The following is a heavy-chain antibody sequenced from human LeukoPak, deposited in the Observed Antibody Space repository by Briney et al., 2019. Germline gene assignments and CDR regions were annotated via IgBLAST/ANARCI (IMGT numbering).Heavy chain of an antibody. Sequence: GGSLRLSCAASGFTFSSYAMSWVRQAPGKGLEWVSAISAGGGSTYYADSVKGRFTISRDNSKNTLYLQMNSLRPEDTAVYYCARDPRYCSGGSCYHPQYYYYGMDVWGQGTTVSVSS. CDR3: ARDPRYCSGGSCYHPQYYYYGMDV. J-gene: IGHJ6*02. V-gene: IGHV3-23*01. CDR2: ISAGGGST. CDR1: GFTFSSYA. D-gene: IGHD2-15*01.